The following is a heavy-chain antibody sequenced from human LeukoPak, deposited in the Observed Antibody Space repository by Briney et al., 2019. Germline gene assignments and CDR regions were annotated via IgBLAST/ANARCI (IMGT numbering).Heavy chain of an antibody. J-gene: IGHJ3*02. V-gene: IGHV4-34*01. CDR3: ARGRVGLAASHDAFDI. D-gene: IGHD3/OR15-3a*01. CDR1: GGSFSGYY. CDR2: INHSGST. Sequence: PSETLSLTCAVYGGSFSGYYWSWIRQPPGKGLEWVGEINHSGSTNYNPSLKSRVTISVDTSKNQFSLKLSCVTAADTAVYYCARGRVGLAASHDAFDIWGQGTMVTVSS.